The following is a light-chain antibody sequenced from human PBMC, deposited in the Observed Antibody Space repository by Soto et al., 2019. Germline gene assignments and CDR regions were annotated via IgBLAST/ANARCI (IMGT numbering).Light chain of an antibody. J-gene: IGKJ5*01. V-gene: IGKV3-11*01. CDR1: QSVSSY. CDR2: DAS. Sequence: EIVMTQSPDTLSVSPGERATLSCRASQSVSSYLAWYQQKPGQAPGLLIYDASNRATGIPARFSGSGSGTDFTLTISSLEPEDFAVYYCQQRSNWLITFGQGTRPEI. CDR3: QQRSNWLIT.